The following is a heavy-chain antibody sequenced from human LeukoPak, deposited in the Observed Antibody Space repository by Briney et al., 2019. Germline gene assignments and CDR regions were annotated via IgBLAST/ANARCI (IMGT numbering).Heavy chain of an antibody. Sequence: ASVKVSCKVSGYTLTELSMHWVRQAPGKGLEWMGGFDPEDGETIYALKFQGRVTMTEDTSTDTAYMELSSLRSEDTAVYYCATDLSIYLVGATVLDYWGQGTLVTVSS. CDR1: GYTLTELS. V-gene: IGHV1-24*01. D-gene: IGHD1-26*01. J-gene: IGHJ4*02. CDR2: FDPEDGET. CDR3: ATDLSIYLVGATVLDY.